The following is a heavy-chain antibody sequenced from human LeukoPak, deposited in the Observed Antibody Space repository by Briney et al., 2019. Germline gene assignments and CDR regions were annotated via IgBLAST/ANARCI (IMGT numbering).Heavy chain of an antibody. CDR3: ARGGGSSGWYLANGYYFDY. J-gene: IGHJ4*02. V-gene: IGHV4-59*11. CDR2: IYYSGST. D-gene: IGHD6-19*01. CDR1: GGSISGHY. Sequence: SETLSLTCTVSGGSISGHYWSWIRQPPGKGLEWIGYIYYSGSTNYNPSLKSRVTISVDMSRNQFSLKLSSVTAADTAVYYCARGGGSSGWYLANGYYFDYWGQGTLVTVSS.